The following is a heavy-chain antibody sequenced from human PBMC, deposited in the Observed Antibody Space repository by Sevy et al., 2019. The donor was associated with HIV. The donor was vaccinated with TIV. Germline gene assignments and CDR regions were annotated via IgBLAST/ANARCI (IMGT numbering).Heavy chain of an antibody. Sequence: GGSLRLSCAASGFRLGTSWVSWVRQAPGKGLEWVANINKDGSQKYYVDSVKGRFTISRDNAKDSLFLQMSGLTIDDTAIYYCATDPVVALGGGWSSGGMDIWGHGTNVTVSS. D-gene: IGHD2-21*01. J-gene: IGHJ6*02. CDR3: ATDPVVALGGGWSSGGMDI. V-gene: IGHV3-7*03. CDR1: GFRLGTSW. CDR2: INKDGSQK.